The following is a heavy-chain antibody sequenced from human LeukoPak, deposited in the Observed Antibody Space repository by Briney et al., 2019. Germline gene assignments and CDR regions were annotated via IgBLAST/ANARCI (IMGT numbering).Heavy chain of an antibody. D-gene: IGHD1-26*01. Sequence: GGSLRLSCAASGFTFSSYSMNWVRQAPGKGLEWVSSISSSSSYMYYADSVRGRFTISRDNAKNSLYLQMNSLRAEDTAVYYCARATVGASVFDYWGQGALVTVSS. CDR2: ISSSSSYM. CDR3: ARATVGASVFDY. CDR1: GFTFSSYS. J-gene: IGHJ4*02. V-gene: IGHV3-21*04.